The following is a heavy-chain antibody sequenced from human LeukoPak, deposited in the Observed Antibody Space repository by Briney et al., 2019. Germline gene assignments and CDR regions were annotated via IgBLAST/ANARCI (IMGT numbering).Heavy chain of an antibody. J-gene: IGHJ4*02. CDR2: IYNDGRT. CDR3: AKGAWAATAGYFDY. Sequence: GGSPRLSSAASRFTVNNKYMTSVPQAPGNGLQWVSLIYNDGRTYHADSVKGRCTISRHNSKNTLYLQMNSLRAEDTAVYYCAKGAWAATAGYFDYWGQGTLVTVSS. D-gene: IGHD6-13*01. CDR1: RFTVNNKY. V-gene: IGHV3-53*01.